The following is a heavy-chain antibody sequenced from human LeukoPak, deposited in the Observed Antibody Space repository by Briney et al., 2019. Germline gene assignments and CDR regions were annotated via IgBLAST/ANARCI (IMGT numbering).Heavy chain of an antibody. CDR1: GYSISSGSYY. V-gene: IGHV4-61*02. J-gene: IGHJ4*02. CDR2: IYTSGST. D-gene: IGHD6-13*01. Sequence: PSETLSLTCTVSGYSISSGSYYWSWIRQPAGKGLEWIGRIYTSGSTNYNPSLKSRVTISVDTSKNQFSLKLSSVTAADTAVYYCARVGEQLVFDYWGQGTLVTVSS. CDR3: ARVGEQLVFDY.